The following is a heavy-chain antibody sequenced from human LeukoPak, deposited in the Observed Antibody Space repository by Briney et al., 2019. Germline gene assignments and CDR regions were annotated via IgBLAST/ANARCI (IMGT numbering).Heavy chain of an antibody. CDR1: GFTFSSYG. D-gene: IGHD3-3*01. J-gene: IGHJ4*02. CDR2: ISYDGSNK. V-gene: IGHV3-30*03. CDR3: ARERKTYYDFWSGYYDY. Sequence: GGSLRLSCAASGFTFSSYGMHWVRQAPGKGLEWVAVISYDGSNKYYADSVKGRFTISRDNSKNTLYLQMNSLRAEDTAVYYCARERKTYYDFWSGYYDYWGQGTLVTVSS.